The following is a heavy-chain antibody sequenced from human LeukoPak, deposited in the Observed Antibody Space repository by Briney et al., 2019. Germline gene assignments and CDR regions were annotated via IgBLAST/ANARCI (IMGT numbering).Heavy chain of an antibody. V-gene: IGHV3-30*03. CDR2: ISYDGSDK. CDR1: GFTFSSYA. CDR3: ARSPAMVRYYFDY. Sequence: PGGSLRLSCAASGFTFSSYAMHWVRQAPGKGLEWVAVISYDGSDKYYADSVKGRFTISRDDSKNTLYLQMNSLRAEDTAVYYCARSPAMVRYYFDYWGQGTLVTVSS. J-gene: IGHJ4*02. D-gene: IGHD3-10*01.